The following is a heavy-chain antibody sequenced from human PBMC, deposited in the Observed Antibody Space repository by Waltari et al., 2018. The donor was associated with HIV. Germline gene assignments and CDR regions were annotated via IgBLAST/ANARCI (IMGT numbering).Heavy chain of an antibody. CDR3: ARDLLFSGAVYSSSSSDY. CDR1: GFPFSSYS. Sequence: EVQLVESGRGLVKPGGSLRHSCAASGFPFSSYSMTWVRQAPGKGLEWVSSISSSSSYIYYADSVKGRFTISRDNAKNSLYLQMNSLRAEDTAVYYCARDLLFSGAVYSSSSSDYWGQGTLVTVSS. D-gene: IGHD6-6*01. J-gene: IGHJ4*02. CDR2: ISSSSSYI. V-gene: IGHV3-21*01.